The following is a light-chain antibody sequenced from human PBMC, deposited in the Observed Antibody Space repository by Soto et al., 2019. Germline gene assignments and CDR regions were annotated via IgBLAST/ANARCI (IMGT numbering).Light chain of an antibody. V-gene: IGLV2-14*01. J-gene: IGLJ2*01. CDR3: CSYTDIALDVV. CDR2: DVT. Sequence: QSAQTQPASVSGSPGQSITISCTGTSSDIGDYDYVSWYQHLPGKAPKLLIFDVTHRPSGVSDRFSGSKSGNTASLTISGVRPEDEADYYCCSYTDIALDVVFGGGTKLTVL. CDR1: SSDIGDYDY.